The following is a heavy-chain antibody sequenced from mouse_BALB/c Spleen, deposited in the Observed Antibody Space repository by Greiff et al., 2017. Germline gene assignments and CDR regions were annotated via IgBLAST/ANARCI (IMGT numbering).Heavy chain of an antibody. D-gene: IGHD2-1*01. CDR1: GFTFSSYG. CDR3: ARHRDGKHGDYAMDY. J-gene: IGHJ4*01. Sequence: DVMLVESGGDLVKPGGSLKLSCAASGFTFSSYGMSWVRQTPDQRLEWVATISSGGSYTYYPDSVKGRFTISRDNAKNTLYLQMSSLKSEDTAMYYCARHRDGKHGDYAMDYWGQGTSVTVSS. CDR2: ISSGGSYT. V-gene: IGHV5-6*02.